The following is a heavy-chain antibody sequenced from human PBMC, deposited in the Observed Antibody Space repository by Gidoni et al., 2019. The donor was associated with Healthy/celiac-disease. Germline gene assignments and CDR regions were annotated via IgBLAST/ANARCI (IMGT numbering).Heavy chain of an antibody. CDR2: INPSGGST. J-gene: IGHJ4*02. CDR3: ARVLRSPVAGTGGYYFDY. V-gene: IGHV1-46*01. Sequence: QVQLVQSGAEVKKPGASVKVSCMASGYTFTSYYMHCVRQAPGQGLEWMGIINPSGGSTSYAQKFQGRVTMTRDTSTSTVYMELSSLRSEDTAVYYCARVLRSPVAGTGGYYFDYWGQGTLVTVSS. CDR1: GYTFTSYY. D-gene: IGHD6-19*01.